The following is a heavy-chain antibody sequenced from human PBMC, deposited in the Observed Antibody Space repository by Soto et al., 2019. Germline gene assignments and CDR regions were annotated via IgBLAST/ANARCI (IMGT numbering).Heavy chain of an antibody. D-gene: IGHD6-13*01. CDR1: GGSISSGGYY. CDR2: IYYSGST. J-gene: IGHJ5*02. V-gene: IGHV4-31*03. CDR3: ARSFDFSSYNRFDP. Sequence: PSETLSLTCTVSGGSISSGGYYWSWIRQHPGKGLEWIGYIYYSGSTDYNPSLKSRVTISVDTSKNQFSLKLSSVTAADTAVYYCARSFDFSSYNRFDPWGQGTLVTVSS.